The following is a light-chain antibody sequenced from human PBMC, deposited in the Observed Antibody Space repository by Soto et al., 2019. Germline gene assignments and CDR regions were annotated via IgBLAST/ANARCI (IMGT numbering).Light chain of an antibody. V-gene: IGKV3-20*01. CDR2: GAS. Sequence: EIVLTQSPGTLSLSPGERATLSCRASQSVSNNYLAWYQQKPGQAPRLLIYGASGRAPGVPDRFSGSGSGTDFILTISRLEPEDCVVYYCQQYGSSPRTFGQGTKVEIK. J-gene: IGKJ1*01. CDR1: QSVSNNY. CDR3: QQYGSSPRT.